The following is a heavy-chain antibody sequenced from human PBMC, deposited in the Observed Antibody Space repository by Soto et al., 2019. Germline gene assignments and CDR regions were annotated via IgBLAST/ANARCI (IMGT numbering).Heavy chain of an antibody. Sequence: ASVKVSCKASGYTFTSYYMHWVRQAPGQGLEWMGIINPSGGSTSYAQKFQGRVTMTRDTSTSTVYMELSSLRSEDTAVYYCARNSIYCSSTSCYDYYYYMDVWGKGTTVTVSS. CDR2: INPSGGST. V-gene: IGHV1-46*01. CDR3: ARNSIYCSSTSCYDYYYYMDV. J-gene: IGHJ6*03. CDR1: GYTFTSYY. D-gene: IGHD2-2*01.